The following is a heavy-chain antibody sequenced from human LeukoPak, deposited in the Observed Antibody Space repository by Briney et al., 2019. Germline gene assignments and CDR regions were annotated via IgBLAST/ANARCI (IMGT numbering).Heavy chain of an antibody. Sequence: GGSLGLSCAASGFTFSSYWMSWVRQAPGKGLEWVANINQDGSAKYYVDSVKGRFTISRDNAKNSLWLQMNSLGDEDTAVYYCASSHDSSGNDWGQGTLLTVSS. J-gene: IGHJ4*02. CDR1: GFTFSSYW. D-gene: IGHD3-22*01. V-gene: IGHV3-7*01. CDR2: INQDGSAK. CDR3: ASSHDSSGND.